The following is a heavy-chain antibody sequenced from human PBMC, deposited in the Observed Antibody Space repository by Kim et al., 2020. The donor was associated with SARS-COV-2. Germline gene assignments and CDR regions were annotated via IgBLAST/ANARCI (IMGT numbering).Heavy chain of an antibody. V-gene: IGHV4-59*01. CDR2: IYYSGST. CDR3: ARDADSSFNL. Sequence: SETLSLTCTVSGGSISSYYWSWIRQPPGKGLEWIGYIYYSGSTNYNPSLKSRVTISVDTSKNQFSLKLSSVTAADTAVYYCARDADSSFNLWGRGTLVTV. D-gene: IGHD3-22*01. J-gene: IGHJ2*01. CDR1: GGSISSYY.